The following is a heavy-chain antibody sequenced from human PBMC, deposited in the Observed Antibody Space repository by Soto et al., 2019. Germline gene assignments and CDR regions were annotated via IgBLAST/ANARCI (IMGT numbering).Heavy chain of an antibody. V-gene: IGHV3-23*01. D-gene: IGHD2-2*01. J-gene: IGHJ6*03. CDR3: AKGLTSGYCSSTSCPSSTYYYYMDV. CDR2: ISGSGGST. CDR1: GFTFSSYA. Sequence: GGSLRISYAASGFTFSSYAMSWVRQAPGKGLEWVSAISGSGGSTYYADSVKGRFTISRDNSKNTLYLQMNSLRAEDTAVYYCAKGLTSGYCSSTSCPSSTYYYYMDVWGKGTTVTVSS.